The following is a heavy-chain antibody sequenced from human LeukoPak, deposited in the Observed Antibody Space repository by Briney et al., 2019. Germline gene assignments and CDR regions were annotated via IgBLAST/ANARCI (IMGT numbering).Heavy chain of an antibody. CDR2: IKQDGSEK. V-gene: IGHV3-7*01. CDR1: GFIFSSYW. CDR3: ARVGVVTAIYYYYYYMDV. J-gene: IGHJ6*03. Sequence: PGGSLRLSCAASGFIFSSYWMSWVRQAPGKGLEWVANIKQDGSEKYYVDSVKGRFTISRDNARNSLYLQMNSLRAEDTAVYYCARVGVVTAIYYYYYYMDVWGKGTTVTVSS. D-gene: IGHD2-21*02.